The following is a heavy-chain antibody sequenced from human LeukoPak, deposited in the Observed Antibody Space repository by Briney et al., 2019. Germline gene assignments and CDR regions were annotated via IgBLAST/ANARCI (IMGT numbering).Heavy chain of an antibody. J-gene: IGHJ6*02. CDR2: ISYDGSTK. D-gene: IGHD6-19*01. CDR3: ARDSGYSSGWGPYYYGMDV. CDR1: GFTFSSYA. Sequence: PGGSLRLSCAASGFTFSSYAMHWVRQAPGKGLEWVAVISYDGSTKYYADSVKGRFTISRDNSKNTLYLQVNSLRPEDTAVYHCARDSGYSSGWGPYYYGMDVWGQGTTVTV. V-gene: IGHV3-30-3*01.